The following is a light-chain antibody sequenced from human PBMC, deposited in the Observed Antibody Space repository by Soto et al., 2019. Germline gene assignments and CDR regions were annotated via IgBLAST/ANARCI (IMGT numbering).Light chain of an antibody. J-gene: IGKJ1*01. CDR1: QSVSSNY. V-gene: IGKV3-20*01. CDR2: GAS. CDR3: RQRGSAAPSWT. Sequence: ETVLTQSPGTLSLSPGERATLFCRASQSVSSNYLAWYQQKPGQAPRLLIYGASSRATGIPDRFSGSGSGTDISLTIGRLEPEDSAVDYCRQRGSAAPSWTVGQGTKVEIK.